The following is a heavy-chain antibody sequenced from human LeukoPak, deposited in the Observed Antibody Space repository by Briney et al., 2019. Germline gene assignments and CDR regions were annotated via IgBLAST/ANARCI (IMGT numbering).Heavy chain of an antibody. V-gene: IGHV3-30*18. D-gene: IGHD6-13*01. Sequence: GGSLRLSCAASGFTFSSYGMHWVRQAPGKGLEWVAVISYDGSNKYYADSVKGRFTISRDNSKNTLYLQMNSLRAEDTAVYYCAKAPAGVFWYTFDYWGQGTLVTVSS. CDR1: GFTFSSYG. CDR2: ISYDGSNK. CDR3: AKAPAGVFWYTFDY. J-gene: IGHJ4*02.